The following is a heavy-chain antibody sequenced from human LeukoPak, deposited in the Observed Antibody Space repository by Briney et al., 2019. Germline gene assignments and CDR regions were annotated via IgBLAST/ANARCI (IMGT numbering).Heavy chain of an antibody. CDR3: ARLVGGNGNFDY. J-gene: IGHJ4*02. CDR1: GGSISSTRNY. Sequence: LETLSLTCTVSGGSISSTRNYWGWIRHPPGKGLEWIGSIYYSGSTYYNPSLKSRVTISVDTSKNQFSLKLSSVTAADTAVYYCARLVGGNGNFDYWGQGTLVTVSS. V-gene: IGHV4-39*01. D-gene: IGHD4-23*01. CDR2: IYYSGST.